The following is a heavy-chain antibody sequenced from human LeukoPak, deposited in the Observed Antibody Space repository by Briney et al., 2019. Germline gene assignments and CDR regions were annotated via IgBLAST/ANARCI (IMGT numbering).Heavy chain of an antibody. Sequence: GESLKISSKGSGYSVTSYWIGCGRQQPGKSLEWMGIIFPGDSDTRYSPSFQGQVTISADKSISTAYLQWSSLKASDTAMYYCARRLTYDSRAYYCLDYWGQGTLVTVSS. CDR3: ARRLTYDSRAYYCLDY. D-gene: IGHD3-22*01. V-gene: IGHV5-51*01. CDR2: IFPGDSDT. J-gene: IGHJ4*02. CDR1: GYSVTSYW.